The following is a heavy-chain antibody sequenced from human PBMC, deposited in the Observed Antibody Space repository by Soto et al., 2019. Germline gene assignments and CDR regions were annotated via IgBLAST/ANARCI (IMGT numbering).Heavy chain of an antibody. D-gene: IGHD3-16*01. Sequence: EVQLVESGGGLVQPGRSLRLSCAASGFIFDDYAMHWVRQAPGKGLEWVSGLSWNSDNIGYADSVKDRFTISRDNAENSLYLQMNSLRPEDTALYYCAKGTVDYVSWYFDLWGGGTLVTVSS. CDR1: GFIFDDYA. CDR3: AKGTVDYVSWYFDL. V-gene: IGHV3-9*01. CDR2: LSWNSDNI. J-gene: IGHJ2*01.